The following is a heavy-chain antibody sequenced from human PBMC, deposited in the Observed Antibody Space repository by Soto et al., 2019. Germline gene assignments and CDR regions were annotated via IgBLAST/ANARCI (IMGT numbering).Heavy chain of an antibody. Sequence: GGSLRLSCAASGFTFSSYGVHWVRQAPGKGLEWVAVISYDGSNKYYADSVKGRFTISRDNSKNTLYLQMNSLRAEDTAVYYCAKDGERLGYYGSGSYYNSDYWGQGTLVTVSS. CDR3: AKDGERLGYYGSGSYYNSDY. CDR2: ISYDGSNK. V-gene: IGHV3-30*18. J-gene: IGHJ4*02. CDR1: GFTFSSYG. D-gene: IGHD3-10*01.